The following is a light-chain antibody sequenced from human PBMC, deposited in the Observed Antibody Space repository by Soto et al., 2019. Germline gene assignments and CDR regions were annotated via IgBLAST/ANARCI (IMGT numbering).Light chain of an antibody. CDR3: SSYQASTIL. Sequence: QSALTQPASVSGSPGQPITISCSGSIWDIGAYNYVFWYQQHPGKAPKLLIFDVSYRPSGISDRFPGSKSGNTASLALSGLEHEDDAGYYCSSYQASTILFGGGTKLTVL. J-gene: IGLJ2*01. CDR1: IWDIGAYNY. CDR2: DVS. V-gene: IGLV2-14*03.